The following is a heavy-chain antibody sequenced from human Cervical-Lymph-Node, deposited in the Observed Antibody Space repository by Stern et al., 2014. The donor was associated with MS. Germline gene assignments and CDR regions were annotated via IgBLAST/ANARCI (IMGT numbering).Heavy chain of an antibody. V-gene: IGHV5-51*01. J-gene: IGHJ4*02. D-gene: IGHD3-3*01. CDR3: ARGSGRDFFDY. Sequence: VQLVQSGAEVKKPGEFLKISCKGSGYSFTNYWIGWVRQLPGKGLEWRGIIYPGASEARYSPSFQGQVTISADNSISTAYLQWSSLKASDTAMYYCARGSGRDFFDYWGQGTLVTVSS. CDR1: GYSFTNYW. CDR2: IYPGASEA.